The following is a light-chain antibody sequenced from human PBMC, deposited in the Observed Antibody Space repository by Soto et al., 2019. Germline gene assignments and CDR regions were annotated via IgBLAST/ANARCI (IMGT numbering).Light chain of an antibody. CDR1: QSINSW. V-gene: IGKV1-5*03. CDR2: QAS. CDR3: QKYNSYSYT. J-gene: IGKJ2*01. Sequence: DFQMTRSPSTLSASVGDRVTITCRASQSINSWLAWYQQKTGEAPKLLIYQASNLQSGVPSRFSGSGSGTELNLTISGLQPDDFATYYCQKYNSYSYTCGQGTKVDIK.